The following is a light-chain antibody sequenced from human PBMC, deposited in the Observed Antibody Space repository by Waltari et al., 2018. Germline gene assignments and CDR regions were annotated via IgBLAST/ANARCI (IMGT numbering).Light chain of an antibody. CDR1: ESVSRS. Sequence: EIVLTQSPATLSLSPGDRATLSCRASESVSRSLAWFQHKPGQAPRLLIYDASNRATGIPARFSGGGSGTDFTLTISNLEPEDFAVYFCQQRSNWYTFGQGTKLEIK. V-gene: IGKV3-11*01. CDR2: DAS. J-gene: IGKJ2*01. CDR3: QQRSNWYT.